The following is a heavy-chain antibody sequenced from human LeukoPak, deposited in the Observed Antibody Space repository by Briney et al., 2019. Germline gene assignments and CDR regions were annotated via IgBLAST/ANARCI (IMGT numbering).Heavy chain of an antibody. V-gene: IGHV4-59*01. CDR2: IYYSGST. CDR3: ARVGSRGNAFDI. D-gene: IGHD1-26*01. J-gene: IGHJ3*02. Sequence: SETLSLTCTDSGGSIRSYYWSWIRQPPGKGLEWIGYIYYSGSTNYNPSLKSRVTISADTSKNQFSLKLTSVTAADTAVYYCARVGSRGNAFDIWGQGTMVTVSS. CDR1: GGSIRSYY.